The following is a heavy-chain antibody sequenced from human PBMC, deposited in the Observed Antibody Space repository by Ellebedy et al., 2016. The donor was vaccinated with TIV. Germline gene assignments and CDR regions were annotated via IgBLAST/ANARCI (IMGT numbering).Heavy chain of an antibody. V-gene: IGHV1-18*04. D-gene: IGHD6-19*01. Sequence: ASVKVSCKASGYTFTSYGTSWVRQAPGQGLEWMGWISAYNGKTNYAQKLQGRVTITKDTSTSTGYMELRSLRSDDTAVYYCARGPPEQWLVDHYFDYWGQGILVTVSS. CDR1: GYTFTSYG. J-gene: IGHJ4*02. CDR2: ISAYNGKT. CDR3: ARGPPEQWLVDHYFDY.